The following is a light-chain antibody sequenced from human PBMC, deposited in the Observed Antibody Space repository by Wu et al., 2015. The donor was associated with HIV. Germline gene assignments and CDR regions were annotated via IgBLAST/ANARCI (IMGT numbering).Light chain of an antibody. Sequence: DIQMTQSPSSLSASVGDRVTITCRASQNIGNYLNWYQQKPGKAPKLLIYAASSLHSGVPSRFSGSGSGADFTLTISSLQPEDFATYYCQQSYYTPWTFGQGTKVEIK. J-gene: IGKJ1*01. V-gene: IGKV1-39*01. CDR2: AAS. CDR3: QQSYYTPWT. CDR1: QNIGNY.